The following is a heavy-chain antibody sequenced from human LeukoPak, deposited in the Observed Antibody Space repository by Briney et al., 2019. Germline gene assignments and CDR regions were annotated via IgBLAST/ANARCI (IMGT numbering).Heavy chain of an antibody. J-gene: IGHJ4*02. D-gene: IGHD3-16*01. V-gene: IGHV3-9*01. Sequence: PGGSLRLSCAASGFTFDDYAMHWVRQAPGKGLEWVSGISWNSGSIGYADSVKGRFTISRDNAKNSLYLQMNSLRAEDTALYYCAKDPDGSLGFLFDYWGQGTLVTVSS. CDR3: AKDPDGSLGFLFDY. CDR2: ISWNSGSI. CDR1: GFTFDDYA.